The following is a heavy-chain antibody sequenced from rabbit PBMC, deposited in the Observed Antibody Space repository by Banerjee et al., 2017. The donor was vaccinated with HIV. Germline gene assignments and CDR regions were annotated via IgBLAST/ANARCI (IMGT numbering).Heavy chain of an antibody. CDR2: IYTGSGST. V-gene: IGHV1S45*01. J-gene: IGHJ3*01. D-gene: IGHD8-1*01. Sequence: LEESGGDLVKPEGSLTLTCTASGFSFSSNYWVCWVRQAPGKGLEWIGCIYTGSGSTYYASWAKGRFTISKTSSTTVTLQMTSLTAADTATYFCARDRDTGSVYYFDLWGQGTLVTVS. CDR1: GFSFSSNYW. CDR3: ARDRDTGSVYYFDL.